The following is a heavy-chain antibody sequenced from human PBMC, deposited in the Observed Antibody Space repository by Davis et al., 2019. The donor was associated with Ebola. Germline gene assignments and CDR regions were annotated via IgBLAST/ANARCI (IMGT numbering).Heavy chain of an antibody. D-gene: IGHD3-3*01. Sequence: GESLKISCADSVITFSSYAMTWVRQAPGKGLEWVSAISGSGGTTYYAGSVKGRFTVSRDNSKKTMYLQMNSLRAEDTAVYYCARSGLSFGVVKYHYGMDVWGKGTTVTVFS. J-gene: IGHJ6*04. CDR1: VITFSSYA. CDR3: ARSGLSFGVVKYHYGMDV. CDR2: ISGSGGTT. V-gene: IGHV3-23*01.